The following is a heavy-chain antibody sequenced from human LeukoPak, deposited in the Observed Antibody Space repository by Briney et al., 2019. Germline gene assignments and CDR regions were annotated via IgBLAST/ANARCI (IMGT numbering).Heavy chain of an antibody. D-gene: IGHD3-10*01. Sequence: GGSLRLSCTASGFTFSSYAMHWVRQAPGKGLEWVAVISYDGSNKYYANSVKGRFTISRDNSKNTLYQQMNSLRAEDTAVYYCARVIMVRGVSFDYWGQGTLVTVSS. CDR1: GFTFSSYA. CDR3: ARVIMVRGVSFDY. V-gene: IGHV3-30*04. CDR2: ISYDGSNK. J-gene: IGHJ4*02.